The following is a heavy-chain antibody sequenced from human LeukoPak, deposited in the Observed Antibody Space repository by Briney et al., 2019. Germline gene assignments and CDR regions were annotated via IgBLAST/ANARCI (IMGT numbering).Heavy chain of an antibody. CDR1: GYTSTGYY. CDR3: ARPPKLFPRPFDY. CDR2: INPNSGGT. J-gene: IGHJ4*02. D-gene: IGHD2-21*01. Sequence: ASVKVSCKASGYTSTGYYMHWVRQPPGQGLEWMGWINPNSGGTNYAQKFQGRVTMTRDTSISTAYMELSRLRSDDTAVYYCARPPKLFPRPFDYWGQGTLVTVSS. V-gene: IGHV1-2*02.